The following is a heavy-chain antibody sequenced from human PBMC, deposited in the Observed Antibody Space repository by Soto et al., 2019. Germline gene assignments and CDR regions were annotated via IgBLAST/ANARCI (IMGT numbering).Heavy chain of an antibody. CDR3: ARVLSTFETVTTGY. CDR1: GFTFSSYG. V-gene: IGHV3-33*01. J-gene: IGHJ4*02. Sequence: QVQLVESGGGVVQPGRSLRLSCAASGFTFSSYGMHWVRQAPGKGLEWVAVIWYDGSNKYYADSVKGRFTISRDNSKNTLYLQMNSLRAEDTAVYYCARVLSTFETVTTGYWGQGTLVTVSS. D-gene: IGHD1-7*01. CDR2: IWYDGSNK.